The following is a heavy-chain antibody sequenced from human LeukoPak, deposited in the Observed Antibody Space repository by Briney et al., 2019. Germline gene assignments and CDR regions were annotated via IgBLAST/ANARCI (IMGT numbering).Heavy chain of an antibody. CDR2: INHSGST. Sequence: PGGSLRLSCAASGFTFSSYGMHWIRQPPGKGLEWIGEINHSGSTNYNPSLKSRVTISVDTSKNQFSLKLSSVTAADTAVYYCARGTFWSGYYYFDYWGQETLVTVS. J-gene: IGHJ4*02. CDR1: GFTFSSYG. CDR3: ARGTFWSGYYYFDY. V-gene: IGHV4-34*01. D-gene: IGHD3-3*01.